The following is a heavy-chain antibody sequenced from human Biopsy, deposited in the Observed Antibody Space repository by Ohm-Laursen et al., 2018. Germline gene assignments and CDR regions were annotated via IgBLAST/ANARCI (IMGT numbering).Heavy chain of an antibody. D-gene: IGHD3-9*01. Sequence: SETLSLTCTVSGGSISSYYWSWIRQPPGKGLEWIGDIYYSGSTNYNPSLKSQVTISVDTSKNQFSLKLSSVTAADTAVYYCARDRFDLLTPNWFDPWGQGTLVTVSS. V-gene: IGHV4-59*12. J-gene: IGHJ5*02. CDR2: IYYSGST. CDR3: ARDRFDLLTPNWFDP. CDR1: GGSISSYY.